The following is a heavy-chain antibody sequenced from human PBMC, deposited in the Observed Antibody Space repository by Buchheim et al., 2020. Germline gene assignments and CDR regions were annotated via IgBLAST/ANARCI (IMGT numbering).Heavy chain of an antibody. CDR3: ARDTPNCSGGSCYSVPLGY. CDR1: GYTFTSYY. J-gene: IGHJ4*02. D-gene: IGHD2-15*01. Sequence: QVQLVQSGAEVKKPGASVKVSCKASGYTFTSYYMHWVRQAPGQGLEWMGIIKPSGGSTSYAQKFQGRVTMTRATSKITVYMELSSLRSEDTAVYYCARDTPNCSGGSCYSVPLGYWGQGTL. V-gene: IGHV1-46*01. CDR2: IKPSGGST.